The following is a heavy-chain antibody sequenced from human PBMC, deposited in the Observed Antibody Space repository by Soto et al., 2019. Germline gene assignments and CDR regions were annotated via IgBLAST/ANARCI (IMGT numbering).Heavy chain of an antibody. V-gene: IGHV3-23*01. CDR2: ISGSGGST. CDR3: AATPYYDILTGYLTFDY. CDR1: GFTFSSYA. Sequence: GGSLRLSCAASGFTFSSYAMSWVRQAPGKGLEWVSAISGSGGSTYYADSVKGRFTISRDNSKNTLYLQMNSLRAEDTAVYYCAATPYYDILTGYLTFDYWGQGTLVTVSS. D-gene: IGHD3-9*01. J-gene: IGHJ4*02.